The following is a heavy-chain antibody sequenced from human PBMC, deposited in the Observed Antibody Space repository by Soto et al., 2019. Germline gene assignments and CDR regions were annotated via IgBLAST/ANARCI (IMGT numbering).Heavy chain of an antibody. J-gene: IGHJ5*02. Sequence: ESLSLTCTVSGGSISSGSYYWGWIRQPPGKGLEWIGSIYYSGSTYYNPSLKSRVTISVDTSKNQFSLKLSSVTAADTAVYYCSRQPYNWFDPWGQGTLVTVSS. CDR2: IYYSGST. V-gene: IGHV4-39*01. CDR3: SRQPYNWFDP. CDR1: GGSISSGSYY.